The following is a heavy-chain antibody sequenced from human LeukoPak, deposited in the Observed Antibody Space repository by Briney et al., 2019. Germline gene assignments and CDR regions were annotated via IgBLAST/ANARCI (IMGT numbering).Heavy chain of an antibody. D-gene: IGHD4-17*01. V-gene: IGHV3-23*01. CDR3: AREGAYGDYYDY. J-gene: IGHJ4*02. CDR2: ISGSGGST. CDR1: GFTFSSYA. Sequence: PGGSLRLSCAASGFTFSSYAMSWVRQAPGKGLEWVSAISGSGGSTYYADSVKGRFTISRDNSKNTLYLQMNSLRVEDTAVYYCAREGAYGDYYDYWGQGTLVTVSS.